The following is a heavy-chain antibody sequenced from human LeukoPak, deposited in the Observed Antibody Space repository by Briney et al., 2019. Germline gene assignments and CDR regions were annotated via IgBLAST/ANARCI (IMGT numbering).Heavy chain of an antibody. V-gene: IGHV1-18*01. CDR2: INAYNGNT. CDR3: ARDYFAMVRGVIITPLGY. Sequence: ASVKVSCKASGYTFTSYGISWVRQAPGQGLEWMGWINAYNGNTNYAQKLQGRVTMTTDTSTSTAYMELRSLRSDDTAVYYCARDYFAMVRGVIITPLGYWGQGTLVTVSS. D-gene: IGHD3-10*01. J-gene: IGHJ4*02. CDR1: GYTFTSYG.